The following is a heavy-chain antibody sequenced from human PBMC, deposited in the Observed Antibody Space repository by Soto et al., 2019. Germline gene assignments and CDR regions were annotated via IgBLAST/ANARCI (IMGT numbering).Heavy chain of an antibody. D-gene: IGHD3-3*01. Sequence: QVQLVESGGGVVQPGRSLRLSCAASGFTFSSYAMHWVRQAPGKGLEWVAVISYDGSNKYYADSVKGRFTIARDNSKNTLYLPMNSLRAEDTAVYYCARESIQGVEYYDCWRGYPYYYYGMDVWGQGTTVTVSS. CDR3: ARESIQGVEYYDCWRGYPYYYYGMDV. CDR1: GFTFSSYA. J-gene: IGHJ6*02. V-gene: IGHV3-30-3*01. CDR2: ISYDGSNK.